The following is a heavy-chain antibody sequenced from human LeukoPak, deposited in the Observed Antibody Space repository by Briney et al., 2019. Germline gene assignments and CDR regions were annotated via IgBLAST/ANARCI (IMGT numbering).Heavy chain of an antibody. J-gene: IGHJ6*03. Sequence: PSETLSLTCIVSGGSISSSSYYWGWIRQPPGKGLEWIGSIYYSGSTYYNPSLKSRVTISVDTSKNQFSLKLSSVTAADTAVYYCARQPSGYYMGYYYYYMDVWGKGTTVTVSS. CDR1: GGSISSSSYY. V-gene: IGHV4-39*01. D-gene: IGHD3-3*01. CDR2: IYYSGST. CDR3: ARQPSGYYMGYYYYYMDV.